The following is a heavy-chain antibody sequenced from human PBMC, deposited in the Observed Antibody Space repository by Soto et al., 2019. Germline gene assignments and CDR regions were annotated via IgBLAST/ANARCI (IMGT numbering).Heavy chain of an antibody. J-gene: IGHJ5*02. CDR3: TFVYGSAIGGCFDP. Sequence: PSQTLSLTCAISVNSVSSNSAAWHWIRQSPSRGLEWLGRTYYRSKWYTDYAVSVKTRITISPDISKNQFSLQLNSVTPEDTAVYFCTFVYGSAIGGCFDPLAQGTLLTVSS. CDR2: TYYRSKWYT. D-gene: IGHD3-10*01. CDR1: VNSVSSNSAA. V-gene: IGHV6-1*01.